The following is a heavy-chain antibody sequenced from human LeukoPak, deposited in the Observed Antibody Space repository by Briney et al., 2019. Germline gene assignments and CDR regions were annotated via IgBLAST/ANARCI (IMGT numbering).Heavy chain of an antibody. V-gene: IGHV3-30*03. J-gene: IGHJ4*02. CDR1: GFTFSSYG. CDR2: ISYDGSNK. CDR3: ARYSSGWYLYYFDY. D-gene: IGHD6-19*01. Sequence: QPGRSLRLSCAASGFTFSSYGMHWVRQAPGKGLEWVAVISYDGSNKYYADSVKGRFTISRDNAKNSLYLQMNSLRAEDTAVYYCARYSSGWYLYYFDYWGQGTLVTVSS.